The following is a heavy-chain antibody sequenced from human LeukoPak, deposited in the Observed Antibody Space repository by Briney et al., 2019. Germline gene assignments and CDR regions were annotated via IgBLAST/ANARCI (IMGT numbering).Heavy chain of an antibody. CDR3: ARDHYYDSSGYSDAFDI. CDR2: IYTSGST. Sequence: PSETLSLTCTVSGGSISSYYWSWIRQPAGRGLEWIGRIYTSGSTNYNPSLKSRVTMSVDTSKNQFSLKLNSVTAADTAVYYCARDHYYDSSGYSDAFDIWGQGTMVTVSS. J-gene: IGHJ3*02. D-gene: IGHD3-22*01. V-gene: IGHV4-4*07. CDR1: GGSISSYY.